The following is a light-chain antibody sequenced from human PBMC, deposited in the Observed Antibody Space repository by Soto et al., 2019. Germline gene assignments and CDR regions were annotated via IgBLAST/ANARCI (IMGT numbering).Light chain of an antibody. V-gene: IGLV2-8*01. CDR3: DPYAGSHNVV. CDR1: SSDVGGYNF. Sequence: QSALTQPPSASGSPGQSVTISCTGTSSDVGGYNFVSWYQQHPGKAPKLIIYEVTQRPSGVPDRFSGSKSGNTASLTVSGLQAEDEDDYYCDPYAGSHNVVFGVGTKRTVL. J-gene: IGLJ2*01. CDR2: EVT.